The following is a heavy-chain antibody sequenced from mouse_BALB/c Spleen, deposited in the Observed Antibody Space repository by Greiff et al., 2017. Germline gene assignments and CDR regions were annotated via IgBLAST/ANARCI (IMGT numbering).Heavy chain of an antibody. Sequence: VQLQQSGAELVKPGASVKLSCTASGFNIKDTYMHWVKQRPEQGLEWIGRIDPANGNTKYDPKFQGKATITADTSSNTAYLQLSSLTSEDTAVYYCARSPYYYGSSYVSPYAMDYWGPGTSVTVSS. D-gene: IGHD1-1*01. CDR2: IDPANGNT. V-gene: IGHV14-3*02. J-gene: IGHJ4*01. CDR1: GFNIKDTY. CDR3: ARSPYYYGSSYVSPYAMDY.